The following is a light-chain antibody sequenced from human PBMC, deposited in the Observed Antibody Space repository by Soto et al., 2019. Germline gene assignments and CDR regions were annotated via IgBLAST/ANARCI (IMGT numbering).Light chain of an antibody. Sequence: QSVLAQPASGSGAPGPAITISCPGTSSDVGGYNYVSWYQQHPVKAPKLMIYDVTNRPSGVSDRFSGSKSGNTASPTISGLQAEDVADYYCSSYTSSITPYVFGTGTIVTVL. J-gene: IGLJ1*01. V-gene: IGLV2-14*01. CDR2: DVT. CDR3: SSYTSSITPYV. CDR1: SSDVGGYNY.